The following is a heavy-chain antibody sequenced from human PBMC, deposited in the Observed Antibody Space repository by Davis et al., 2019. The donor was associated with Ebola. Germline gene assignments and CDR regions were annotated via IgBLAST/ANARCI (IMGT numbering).Heavy chain of an antibody. CDR1: GFTFSSNS. J-gene: IGHJ3*02. Sequence: GESLKISCAASGFTFSSNSMNWVRQAPGKGLEWVSTLGLSADTYYADSVKGRFTISRDNSKNTLHLQMNSLRVEDTAIYYCAKDTSNIWFDIWGQGTNVTVSS. CDR3: AKDTSNIWFDI. CDR2: LGLSADT. V-gene: IGHV3-23*01. D-gene: IGHD1-26*01.